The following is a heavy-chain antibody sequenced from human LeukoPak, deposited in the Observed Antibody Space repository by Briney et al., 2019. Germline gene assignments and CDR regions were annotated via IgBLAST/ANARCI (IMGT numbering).Heavy chain of an antibody. CDR3: ARDPSYSIYYYMDV. Sequence: GGSLRLSCAASGFTFSSYAMSWVRQAPGKGLVWVSRINTDGSSTSYADSVKGRFTISRDNAKNTLYLQMNSLRAEDTAIYYCARDPSYSIYYYMDVWGKGTTVTVSS. J-gene: IGHJ6*03. CDR1: GFTFSSYA. D-gene: IGHD4-11*01. CDR2: INTDGSST. V-gene: IGHV3-74*01.